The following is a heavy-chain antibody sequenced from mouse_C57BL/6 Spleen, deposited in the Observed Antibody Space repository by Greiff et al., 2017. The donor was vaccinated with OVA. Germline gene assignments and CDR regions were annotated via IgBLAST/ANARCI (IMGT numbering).Heavy chain of an antibody. CDR3: GRLRYWYFDV. Sequence: VQLQQPGAELVMPGASVKLSCKASGYTFTSYWMHWVKQRPGQGLEWIGEIDPSDSYTNYNQKFKGKSTLTVDKSSSTAYMQLSSLTSEDSAVYYCGRLRYWYFDVWGTGTTVTVSS. J-gene: IGHJ1*03. CDR2: IDPSDSYT. V-gene: IGHV1-69*01. CDR1: GYTFTSYW. D-gene: IGHD1-1*01.